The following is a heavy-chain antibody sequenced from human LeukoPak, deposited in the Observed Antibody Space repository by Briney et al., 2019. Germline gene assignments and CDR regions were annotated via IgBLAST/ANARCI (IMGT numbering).Heavy chain of an antibody. CDR2: MSYDGSNK. V-gene: IGHV3-30*04. CDR1: GFTFSSYA. D-gene: IGHD1-7*01. CDR3: AKRRGLELTYYYHMDV. Sequence: GGSLRLSCAASGFTFSSYAMHWVRQAPGKGLEWVAVMSYDGSNKYYADSVKGRFTISRDNSKNTLYLQMNSLRADDTAVYYCAKRRGLELTYYYHMDVWGKGTTVTVSS. J-gene: IGHJ6*03.